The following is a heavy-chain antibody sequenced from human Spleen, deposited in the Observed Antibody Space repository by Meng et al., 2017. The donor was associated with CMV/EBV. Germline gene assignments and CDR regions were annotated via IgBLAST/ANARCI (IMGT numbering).Heavy chain of an antibody. CDR2: IIPIFGTA. CDR1: GYTFTSYA. CDR3: ARSPRSGYSYGYHY. D-gene: IGHD5-18*01. Sequence: SVKVSCKASGYTFTSYAISWVRQAPGQGLEWMGGIIPIFGTANYAQKFQGRVTITTDESTSTAYMELSSLRSEDTAVYYCARSPRSGYSYGYHYWGQGTLVTVSS. J-gene: IGHJ4*02. V-gene: IGHV1-69*05.